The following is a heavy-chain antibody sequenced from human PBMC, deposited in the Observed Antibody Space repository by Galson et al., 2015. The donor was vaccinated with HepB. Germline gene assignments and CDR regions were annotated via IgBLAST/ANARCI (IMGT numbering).Heavy chain of an antibody. CDR2: ISSSSSYI. CDR1: GFTFSSYS. J-gene: IGHJ4*02. CDR3: ARDLFGVRGVITIDY. Sequence: SLRLSCAASGFTFSSYSMNWVRQAPGKGLEWVSSISSSSSYIYYADSVKGRFTISRDNAKNSLYLQMNSLRAEDTAVYYCARDLFGVRGVITIDYWGQGTLVTVSS. V-gene: IGHV3-21*01. D-gene: IGHD3-10*01.